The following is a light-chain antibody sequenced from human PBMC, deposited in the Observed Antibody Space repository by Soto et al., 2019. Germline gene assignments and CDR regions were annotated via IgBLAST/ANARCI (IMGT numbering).Light chain of an antibody. V-gene: IGLV2-8*01. Sequence: QSVLPQPPSSPGSPGQSVTISCTGTSSDVGGYNYVSWYQQHPGKAPKDMVYEVTNRTSGVPDRCSGSKSGNTDSLTVSGLQAEDEADYYGSSHGGIKTVVFGGGTKLTVL. J-gene: IGLJ3*02. CDR1: SSDVGGYNY. CDR2: EVT. CDR3: SSHGGIKTVV.